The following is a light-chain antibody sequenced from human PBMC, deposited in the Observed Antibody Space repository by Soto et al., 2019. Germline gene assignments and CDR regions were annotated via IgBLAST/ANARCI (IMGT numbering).Light chain of an antibody. CDR3: QQYNSSTLTYT. V-gene: IGKV3-20*01. CDR1: QSVSSS. Sequence: VLTQSPGTLSLSPGERATLSCRASQSVSSSLAWYQKKPGQAPRLLIYGASSRATGIPDRFSGSGSGTDISLTITSIEPELFDLDSYQQYNSSTLTYTFGQGTKVEIK. CDR2: GAS. J-gene: IGKJ2*01.